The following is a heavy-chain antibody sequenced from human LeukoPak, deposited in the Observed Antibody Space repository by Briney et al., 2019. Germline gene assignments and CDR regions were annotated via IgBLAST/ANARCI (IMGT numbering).Heavy chain of an antibody. CDR1: GFTFSDTFSDYA. Sequence: GRSLRLSCAASGFTFSDTFSDYAMHWVRQAPGKGLEWVAVISYDGSNKYYADSAKGRFTISRDNYKNTVYLQMNSLRAEDTAVYYCARSRGYCSGGSCYGVGYYYGMDVWGQGTTVTVSS. CDR3: ARSRGYCSGGSCYGVGYYYGMDV. J-gene: IGHJ6*02. D-gene: IGHD2-15*01. V-gene: IGHV3-30-3*01. CDR2: ISYDGSNK.